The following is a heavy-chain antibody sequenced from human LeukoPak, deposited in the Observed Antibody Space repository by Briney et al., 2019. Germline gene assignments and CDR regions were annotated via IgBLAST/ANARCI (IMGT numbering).Heavy chain of an antibody. CDR1: GGSISGYY. V-gene: IGHV4-59*01. CDR3: ARGATLGSSGWYYFDY. D-gene: IGHD6-19*01. Sequence: SETLSLTCTVSGGSISGYYWSWIRQPPGKGLEWIGYIYYSGSTNYNPSLKSRVTISVDTSKNQFSLKLSSVTAADTAVYYCARGATLGSSGWYYFDYWGQGTLVTVSS. J-gene: IGHJ4*02. CDR2: IYYSGST.